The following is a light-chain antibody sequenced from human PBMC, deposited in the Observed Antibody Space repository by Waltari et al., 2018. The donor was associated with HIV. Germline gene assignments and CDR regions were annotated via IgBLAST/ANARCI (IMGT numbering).Light chain of an antibody. J-gene: IGLJ2*01. Sequence: QSALTQPASVSGSPGQSITISCDLNDYAYVSWYQRHPGKAPKVIIYEVTNRPSGLSNRFSCSKSGNTATLTISGLQPEDEADYFCTSYISGTTPVFGRGTRVTVL. CDR3: TSYISGTTPV. CDR2: EVT. CDR1: LNDYAY. V-gene: IGLV2-14*01.